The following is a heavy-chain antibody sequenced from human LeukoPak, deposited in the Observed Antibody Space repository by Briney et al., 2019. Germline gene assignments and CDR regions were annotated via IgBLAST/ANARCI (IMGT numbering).Heavy chain of an antibody. Sequence: KPSETLSLTCTVAGGSISSYYWSWIRQPPGKGLEWIGYIYYSGSTNYNPSLKSRVTISVDTSKNQFSLKLSSVTAADAAVYYCARDQRYYGSGSYDAFDIWGQGTMVTVSS. J-gene: IGHJ3*02. D-gene: IGHD3-10*01. CDR3: ARDQRYYGSGSYDAFDI. V-gene: IGHV4-59*01. CDR2: IYYSGST. CDR1: GGSISSYY.